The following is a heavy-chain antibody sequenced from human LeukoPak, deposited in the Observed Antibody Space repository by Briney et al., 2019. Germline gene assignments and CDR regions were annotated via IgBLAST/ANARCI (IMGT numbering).Heavy chain of an antibody. CDR1: VFTFSGYS. Sequence: GGSLRLSCAASVFTFSGYSMNWVRQAPGKGLQWISYISSSSGAIFYADSVKGRFTISRDNAKNSLFLEMSSLRPEDTAVYYCARGKPSSVAPNWGQGTLVTVSS. CDR2: ISSSSGAI. CDR3: ARGKPSSVAPN. J-gene: IGHJ4*02. V-gene: IGHV3-48*01. D-gene: IGHD3-22*01.